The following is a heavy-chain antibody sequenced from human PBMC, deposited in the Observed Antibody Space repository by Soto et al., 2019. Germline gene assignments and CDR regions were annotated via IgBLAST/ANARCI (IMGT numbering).Heavy chain of an antibody. CDR3: ARGYSYGFPGYAFDI. CDR1: GGSITNYY. CDR2: IYYTGST. D-gene: IGHD5-18*01. J-gene: IGHJ3*02. V-gene: IGHV4-59*01. Sequence: PSETLSLTCTVSGGSITNYYWSWIRQSPGKGLEWIGCIYYTGSTNYNPSLKSRVTISEDTSKNQFSLKLSSVTAADTAVYYCARGYSYGFPGYAFDIWGQGTMVTVSS.